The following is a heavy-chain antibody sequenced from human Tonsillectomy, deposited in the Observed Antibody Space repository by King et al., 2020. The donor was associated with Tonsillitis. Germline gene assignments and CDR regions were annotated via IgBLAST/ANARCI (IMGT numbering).Heavy chain of an antibody. J-gene: IGHJ4*02. CDR3: VRDPETRQWGVTNRVYYFDH. CDR2: IKEDGSEK. CDR1: GFTFSSYW. V-gene: IGHV3-7*03. Sequence: VQLVESGGGLVQPGGSLRLSCAASGFTFSSYWMNWVRQAPGKGLEWVANIKEDGSEKYYVDSVKGRFTISRDNAKNSLDLQMNSLRAEDTAVYYCVRDPETRQWGVTNRVYYFDHWGQGTLVAVSS. D-gene: IGHD4-11*01.